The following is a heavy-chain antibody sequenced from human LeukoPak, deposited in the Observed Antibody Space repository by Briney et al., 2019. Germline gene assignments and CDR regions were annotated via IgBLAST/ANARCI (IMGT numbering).Heavy chain of an antibody. CDR1: VYTFTRYY. D-gene: IGHD6-19*01. CDR2: INPNSGGA. V-gene: IGHV1-2*06. CDR3: ARDGSRSSGWGFDY. Sequence: ASVKVSGKASVYTFTRYYMHWVRQAPGQGLEWMGRINPNSGGANYAQKFQGRVTMTRDTSISTAYMELSRLRSDDTAVYYCARDGSRSSGWGFDYWGQGTLVTVSS. J-gene: IGHJ4*02.